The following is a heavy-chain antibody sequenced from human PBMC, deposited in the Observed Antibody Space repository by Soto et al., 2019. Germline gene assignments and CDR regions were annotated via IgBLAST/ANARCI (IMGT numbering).Heavy chain of an antibody. J-gene: IGHJ4*02. CDR2: IYYSGST. CDR1: GGSISSSSYY. D-gene: IGHD6-19*01. CDR3: ARLSGLFDY. Sequence: SETLSLTCTVSGGSISSSSYYWGWIRQPPGKGLEWIGSIYYSGSTYYNPSLKSRVTISVDTSKNQFSLKLSSVTAADTAVYYCARLSGLFDYWGQGTLVTVSS. V-gene: IGHV4-39*01.